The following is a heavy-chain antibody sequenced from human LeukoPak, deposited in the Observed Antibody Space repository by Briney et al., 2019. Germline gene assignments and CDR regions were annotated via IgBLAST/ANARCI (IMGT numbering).Heavy chain of an antibody. CDR2: MNPNSGNT. CDR1: GYTFTSYD. Sequence: ASVKVSCKASGYTFTSYDINWVRQATGQGVEWMGWMNPNSGNTGYAQKFQGRVTMTRNTSISTAYMELSSLRSEDTAVYYCARGLITMIVEGAFDIWGQGTMVTVSS. J-gene: IGHJ3*02. V-gene: IGHV1-8*01. CDR3: ARGLITMIVEGAFDI. D-gene: IGHD3-22*01.